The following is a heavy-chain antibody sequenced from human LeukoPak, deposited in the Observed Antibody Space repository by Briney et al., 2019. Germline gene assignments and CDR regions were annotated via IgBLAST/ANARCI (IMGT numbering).Heavy chain of an antibody. CDR2: IYYSGST. D-gene: IGHD6-19*01. Sequence: SETLSLTCTVSGGSISRGGYYWSWIRHHPGKGLEWIGYIYYSGSTYYNPSLKRRVTRPVDTSKNQFSMNLSSVTAADTAVYYCARLSSRWYFSPDYWGQGTLVTVSS. CDR1: GGSISRGGYY. V-gene: IGHV4-31*03. J-gene: IGHJ4*02. CDR3: ARLSSRWYFSPDY.